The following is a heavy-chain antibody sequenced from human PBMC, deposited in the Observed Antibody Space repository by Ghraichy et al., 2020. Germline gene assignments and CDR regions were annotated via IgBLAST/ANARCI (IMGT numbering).Heavy chain of an antibody. CDR2: IYYSGST. J-gene: IGHJ4*02. Sequence: ESLNISCTVSGGSISSYYWSWIRQPPGKGLEWIGYIYYSGSTNYNPSLKSRVTISVDTSKNQFSLKLSSVTAADTAVYYCARVKEEDGIVGANFDYWGQGTLVTVSS. D-gene: IGHD1-26*01. V-gene: IGHV4-59*01. CDR3: ARVKEEDGIVGANFDY. CDR1: GGSISSYY.